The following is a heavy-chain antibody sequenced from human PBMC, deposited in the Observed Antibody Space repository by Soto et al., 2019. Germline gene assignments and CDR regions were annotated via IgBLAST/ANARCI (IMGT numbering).Heavy chain of an antibody. CDR2: TYYRSKWYN. J-gene: IGHJ6*02. Sequence: SQTLSRTCAISGDSVPSNSATWSWIRQSPSRGLEWLGRTYYRSKWYNDYAVSVKSRITINPDTSKNQFSPQLNSVTPEDTAVYYCAREGCSSTSCFYGMDVWGQGTTVTVSS. CDR3: AREGCSSTSCFYGMDV. V-gene: IGHV6-1*01. D-gene: IGHD2-2*01. CDR1: GDSVPSNSAT.